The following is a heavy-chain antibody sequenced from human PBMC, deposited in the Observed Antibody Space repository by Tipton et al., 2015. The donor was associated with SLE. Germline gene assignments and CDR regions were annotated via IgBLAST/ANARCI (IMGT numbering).Heavy chain of an antibody. J-gene: IGHJ4*02. Sequence: TLSLTCTVSGGSISSYYWSWIRQPPGKGLEWIGYIYYSGSTNYNPSLKSRVTISVDTSKNQFSLNLSSVTAADTAVYYCARAQNYYGSGSYPDYWGQGTLVTVSS. D-gene: IGHD3-10*01. CDR1: GGSISSYY. CDR2: IYYSGST. CDR3: ARAQNYYGSGSYPDY. V-gene: IGHV4-59*01.